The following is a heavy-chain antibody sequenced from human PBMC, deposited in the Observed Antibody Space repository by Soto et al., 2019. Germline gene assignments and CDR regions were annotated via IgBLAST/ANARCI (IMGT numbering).Heavy chain of an antibody. D-gene: IGHD3-10*01. CDR2: INAGDDKT. CDR1: GDALKSYP. Sequence: GTPVKASSKASGDALKSYPRHSARQANGQRPEWMGWINAGDDKTQYSQKFQGRVTITRDTSASIVYMELSSLRSEDTAVYFCARDKGYYGFEGWFDPWGQGTLVTVSS. V-gene: IGHV1-3*01. CDR3: ARDKGYYGFEGWFDP. J-gene: IGHJ5*02.